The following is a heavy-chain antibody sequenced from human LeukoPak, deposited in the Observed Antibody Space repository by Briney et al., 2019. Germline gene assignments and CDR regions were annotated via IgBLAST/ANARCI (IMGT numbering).Heavy chain of an antibody. CDR3: AKYLHGGNSAIVAYFDS. J-gene: IGHJ4*02. CDR1: GFTFSSYA. V-gene: IGHV3-23*01. CDR2: ISGGSDSA. Sequence: GGSLRLSCAASGFTFSSYAMSWVRQAPGKGLEWVSAISGGSDSAYYADSVKGRFTISRDNSKNTLYLQINSLRAEDTAIYYCAKYLHGGNSAIVAYFDSWGQGTLVTVSS. D-gene: IGHD4-23*01.